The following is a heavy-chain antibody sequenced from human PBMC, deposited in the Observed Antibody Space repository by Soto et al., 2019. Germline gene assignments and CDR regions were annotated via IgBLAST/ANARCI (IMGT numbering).Heavy chain of an antibody. CDR1: GFTFSSYG. J-gene: IGHJ4*02. Sequence: QVQLVESGGGVVQPGRSLRLSCAASGFTFSSYGMHWVRQAPGKGLEWVTVISYDGKVAYYAESVKGRFTISRDNSKNTLYLPMNSLRTEDTAMYYCSKEGPITNWYFDYWGQGTLVTVSS. D-gene: IGHD1-1*01. CDR2: ISYDGKVA. V-gene: IGHV3-30*18. CDR3: SKEGPITNWYFDY.